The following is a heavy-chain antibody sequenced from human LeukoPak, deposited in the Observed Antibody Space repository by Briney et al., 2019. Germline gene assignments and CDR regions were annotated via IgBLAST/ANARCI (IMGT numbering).Heavy chain of an antibody. J-gene: IGHJ4*02. CDR1: GFTFSSYG. Sequence: GGSLRLSCAASGFTFSSYGMSWVRQAPGKGLEWVSCISGSGNSTYYADSVKGRFTISRDNSKNTLYLQMNRLRAEDTDVYYCAKVHLGGYSSSYYDLSYFDCWGEGALVTVSS. D-gene: IGHD6-13*01. CDR3: AKVHLGGYSSSYYDLSYFDC. V-gene: IGHV3-23*01. CDR2: ISGSGNST.